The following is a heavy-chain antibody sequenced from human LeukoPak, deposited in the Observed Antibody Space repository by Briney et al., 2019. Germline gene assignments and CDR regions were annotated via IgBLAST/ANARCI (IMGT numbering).Heavy chain of an antibody. D-gene: IGHD3-3*01. CDR1: GGSISSSSYY. J-gene: IGHJ5*02. Sequence: SETLSLTCTVSGGSISSSSYYWGWIRQPPGKGLEWIGSIYYSGSTYYNPSLKSRVTISVDTSKNQFSLKLSSVTAADTAVYYCAGFGVVIGFDPWGQGTLVTVSS. CDR3: AGFGVVIGFDP. V-gene: IGHV4-39*01. CDR2: IYYSGST.